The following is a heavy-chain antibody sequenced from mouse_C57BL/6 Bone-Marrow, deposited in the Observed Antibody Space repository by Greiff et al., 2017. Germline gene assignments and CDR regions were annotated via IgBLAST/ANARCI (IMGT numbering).Heavy chain of an antibody. Sequence: DVKLVESGGGLVKPGGSLKLSCAASGFTFSDYGMHWVRQAPEKGLEWVAYISSGSSTIYYADTVKGRFTISIDTAKNTLFLQMTSLRSEDTAMYYCASTTVVATDAMDFWGQGTSVTVSS. J-gene: IGHJ4*01. D-gene: IGHD1-1*01. CDR3: ASTTVVATDAMDF. V-gene: IGHV5-17*01. CDR1: GFTFSDYG. CDR2: ISSGSSTI.